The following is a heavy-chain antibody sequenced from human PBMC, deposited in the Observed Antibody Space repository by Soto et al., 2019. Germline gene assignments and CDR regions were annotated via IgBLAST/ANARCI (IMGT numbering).Heavy chain of an antibody. CDR2: TYYRSKWYN. CDR1: GDSVSSNSAA. CDR3: AREAGIAAAGSRVRYFDY. J-gene: IGHJ4*02. V-gene: IGHV6-1*01. D-gene: IGHD6-13*01. Sequence: QVQLQQSGPGLVKPSQTLSLTCAISGDSVSSNSAAWNWIRQSPSRGLEWLGRTYYRSKWYNDYAVSMKSRITINPDTSKNQFSLQLNSVTPEDTAVYYCAREAGIAAAGSRVRYFDYWGQGTLVTVSS.